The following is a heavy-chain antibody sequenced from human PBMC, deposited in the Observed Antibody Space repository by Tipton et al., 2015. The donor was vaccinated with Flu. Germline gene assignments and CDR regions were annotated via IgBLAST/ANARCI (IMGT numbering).Heavy chain of an antibody. J-gene: IGHJ6*02. Sequence: QLVQSGAEVKKPGASVKVSCKASGYTFTGYYMHWVRQAPGQGLEWMGRINPNSGGTNYAQKFQGRVTMTRDTSISTAYMELSRLRSDDTAVYYCARRKYSDYYYYGMDVWGQATTVTVSS. D-gene: IGHD5-18*01. CDR1: GYTFTGYY. CDR3: ARRKYSDYYYYGMDV. V-gene: IGHV1-2*06. CDR2: INPNSGGT.